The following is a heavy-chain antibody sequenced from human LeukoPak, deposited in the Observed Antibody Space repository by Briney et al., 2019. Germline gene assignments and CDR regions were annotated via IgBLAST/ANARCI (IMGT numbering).Heavy chain of an antibody. J-gene: IGHJ4*02. CDR1: GFTFSSYA. Sequence: GGSLRLSCAASGFTFSSYAMSWVRQAPGKGLEWVSAISGSGGSIYYADSVKGRFTISRDNSKNTLFLQMNSLRDEDTAVYYCAKDGGYSSGWPSWGQGTLVTVSS. CDR2: ISGSGGSI. V-gene: IGHV3-23*01. D-gene: IGHD6-19*01. CDR3: AKDGGYSSGWPS.